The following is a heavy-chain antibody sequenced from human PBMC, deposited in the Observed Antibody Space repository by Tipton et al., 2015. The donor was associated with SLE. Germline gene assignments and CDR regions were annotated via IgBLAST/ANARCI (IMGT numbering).Heavy chain of an antibody. D-gene: IGHD6-19*01. J-gene: IGHJ4*02. CDR2: INPNSGGT. V-gene: IGHV1-2*06. Sequence: QLVQSGAEVKKPGASVKVSCKASGYTFTGYYMHWVRQAPGQGLEWMGRINPNSGGTNYAQRFQGRVTMTRDTSISTAYMELSRLRSDDTAVYYCARLRVAAGTWYFDYWGQGTLVTVSS. CDR3: ARLRVAAGTWYFDY. CDR1: GYTFTGYY.